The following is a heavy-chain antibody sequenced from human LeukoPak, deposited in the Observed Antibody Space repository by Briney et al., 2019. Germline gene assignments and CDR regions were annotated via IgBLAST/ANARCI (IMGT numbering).Heavy chain of an antibody. CDR1: GFTFSGFW. V-gene: IGHV3-7*03. Sequence: GGSLRLSCAVSGFTFSGFWMSWSRQAPGKGLEWVASINSDGSEGYYADVVKGRFTISRDNAKNSLYLQINSLRAEDTAVYYCARGGNYPFDYWGQGTLVTVSS. D-gene: IGHD1-7*01. CDR3: ARGGNYPFDY. J-gene: IGHJ4*02. CDR2: INSDGSEG.